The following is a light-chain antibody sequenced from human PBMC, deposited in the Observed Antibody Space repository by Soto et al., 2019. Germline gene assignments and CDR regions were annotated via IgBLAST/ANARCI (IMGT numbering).Light chain of an antibody. J-gene: IGLJ3*02. CDR2: DNN. Sequence: QSVLTQPPSVSGAPGQRVTISCTGSSSNIGAGYAVHWYQQLPGRAPKLLIYDNNNRPSGVPDRFSGSKSGTSASLAITGLQAEDEADYYCISYTSSSTWVFGGGTKVTVL. CDR1: SSNIGAGYA. V-gene: IGLV1-40*01. CDR3: ISYTSSSTWV.